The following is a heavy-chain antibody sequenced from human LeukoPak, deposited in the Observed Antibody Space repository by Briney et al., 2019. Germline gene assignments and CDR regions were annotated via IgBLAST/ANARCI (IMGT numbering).Heavy chain of an antibody. CDR2: IWYDGNNK. CDR1: GFTFSSYG. Sequence: PGGSLTLSCPASGFTFSSYGMHRVRQAPGKGLEWVAIIWYDGNNKYHADSVRGRFTISRDNSKNTLYLQMNSLRAEDTAVYYCAKDTKRYCTSTRCSITDHWRQGTLVTVSS. V-gene: IGHV3-33*06. J-gene: IGHJ4*02. D-gene: IGHD2-2*01. CDR3: AKDTKRYCTSTRCSITDH.